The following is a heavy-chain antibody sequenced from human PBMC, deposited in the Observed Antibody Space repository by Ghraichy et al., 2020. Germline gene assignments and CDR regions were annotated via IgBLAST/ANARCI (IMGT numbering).Heavy chain of an antibody. Sequence: GSLRLSCAASGFSFSTYWMNWVRQAPGKGLEWVANIKQDGSERDSVGSVKGRFTISRDNAKNSLYLQMNSLRAEDTAVYYCARGGLWARGLFDYWGQGTLVTVSS. CDR2: IKQDGSER. V-gene: IGHV3-7*03. D-gene: IGHD3-16*01. J-gene: IGHJ4*02. CDR1: GFSFSTYW. CDR3: ARGGLWARGLFDY.